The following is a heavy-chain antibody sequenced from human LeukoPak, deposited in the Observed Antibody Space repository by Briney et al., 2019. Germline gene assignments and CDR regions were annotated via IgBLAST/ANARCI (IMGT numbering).Heavy chain of an antibody. J-gene: IGHJ5*02. Sequence: SVKVSCKASGYTFTTYGISWVRQAPGQGLEWMGCISAYNGNTNFAQKLQGRVTMTTDTSTSTAYMQLRSLRSDDTAVYYCARTLSGSYPENWFDPWGQGTLVTVSS. V-gene: IGHV1-18*01. CDR2: ISAYNGNT. D-gene: IGHD1-26*01. CDR3: ARTLSGSYPENWFDP. CDR1: GYTFTTYG.